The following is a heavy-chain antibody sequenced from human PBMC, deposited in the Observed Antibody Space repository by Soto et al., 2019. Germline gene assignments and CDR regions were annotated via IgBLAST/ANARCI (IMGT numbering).Heavy chain of an antibody. V-gene: IGHV2-26*01. J-gene: IGHJ6*02. CDR3: ARGVWWNQLWSDNYYSYGMDV. CDR2: IVSNDEK. Sequence: QVTLKESGPVLVKPTETLTLTCTVSGFSLSNTTMGVHWIRQPPGKALEWLANIVSNDEKSYSRSLKSTLTMSMDTSKGQVVLTMTNMDPVDTATYYCARGVWWNQLWSDNYYSYGMDVWGQGTTVTVSS. CDR1: GFSLSNTTMG. D-gene: IGHD5-18*01.